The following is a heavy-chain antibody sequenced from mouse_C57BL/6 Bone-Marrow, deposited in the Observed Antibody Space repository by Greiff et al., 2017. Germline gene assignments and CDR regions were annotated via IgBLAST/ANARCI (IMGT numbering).Heavy chain of an antibody. CDR3: VSGTAHAPCPYYAMDY. V-gene: IGHV10-1*01. CDR1: GFRFNTYA. J-gene: IGHJ4*01. D-gene: IGHD3-2*02. CDR2: IRSKSNNYAT. Sequence: GGGLVQPKGSLKLSCAASGFRFNTYALNWVRQAPGKGVEWVARIRSKSNNYATYYADSVKDRFTISRDDSESMLYLQMNNLKTDDTAMYYLVSGTAHAPCPYYAMDYWGQGTSVTVSS.